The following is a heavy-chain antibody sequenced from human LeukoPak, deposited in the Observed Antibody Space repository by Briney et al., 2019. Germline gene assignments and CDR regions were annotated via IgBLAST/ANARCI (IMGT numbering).Heavy chain of an antibody. CDR2: IYPGDSDT. CDR1: GYSFTSYW. V-gene: IGHV5-51*01. CDR3: ARQDSSCYYCY. D-gene: IGHD3-22*01. J-gene: IGHJ4*02. Sequence: GESLKISCKGSGYSFTSYWIGWVRQMPGKGMEWMGIIYPGDSDTRYSPTFPGQVTISADKSISTAYLQWSSLKASDTAMYYCARQDSSCYYCYWGQANLVTDSS.